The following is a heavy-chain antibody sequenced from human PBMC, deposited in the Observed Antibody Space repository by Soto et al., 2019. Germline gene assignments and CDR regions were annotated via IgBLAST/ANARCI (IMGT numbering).Heavy chain of an antibody. V-gene: IGHV4-39*01. J-gene: IGHJ5*02. CDR1: GGSISSGSYY. D-gene: IGHD2-15*01. CDR2: IYYSGST. CDR3: ARLEGYCSGGSCYRTSGWFDP. Sequence: SETLSLTCTVSGGSISSGSYYWGWIRQPPGKGLEWIGTIYYSGSTYYHPSLRSRVTLSVDTSKNQFSLKLTSVTAADTAVYYCARLEGYCSGGSCYRTSGWFDPWGQGTPVTVSS.